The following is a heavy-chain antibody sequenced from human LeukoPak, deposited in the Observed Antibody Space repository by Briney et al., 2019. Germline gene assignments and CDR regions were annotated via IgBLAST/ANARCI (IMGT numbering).Heavy chain of an antibody. CDR2: IEIDGSAK. Sequence: GGSLRLSCAASGLTFSSYRMSWVRPAPGKGLEWVANIEIDGSAKYSVDSEKSRFTISRDNAKNSLYLQMNSLRAEDTALYYCARDGSRYWGRGTLVTVSS. CDR1: GLTFSSYR. V-gene: IGHV3-7*01. D-gene: IGHD2-2*03. CDR3: ARDGSRY. J-gene: IGHJ4*02.